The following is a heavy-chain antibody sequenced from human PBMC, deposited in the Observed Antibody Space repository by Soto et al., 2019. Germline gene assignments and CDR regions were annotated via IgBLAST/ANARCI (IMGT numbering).Heavy chain of an antibody. CDR3: ATPAPLGYCSSTSCYSGAFDI. D-gene: IGHD2-2*01. V-gene: IGHV4-39*01. Sequence: SETLSLTCTVSGGSISSSIYYWGWIRQPPGKGLEWIGSIYYSGSTYYNPSLKSRVTISVDTSKNQFSLKLSSVTAADTAVYYCATPAPLGYCSSTSCYSGAFDIWGQGTMVTV. CDR1: GGSISSSIYY. CDR2: IYYSGST. J-gene: IGHJ3*02.